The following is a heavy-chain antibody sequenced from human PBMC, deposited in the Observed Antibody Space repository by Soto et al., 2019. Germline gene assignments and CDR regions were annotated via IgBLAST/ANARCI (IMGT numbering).Heavy chain of an antibody. J-gene: IGHJ4*02. CDR1: GFNVGAFA. Sequence: EVQLLESGGDLVQPGGSLRLSCAASGFNVGAFAVNWVRQAPGKGLEWVSGISVSDAFIYYADSVRGRFSISRDASENILYLQMNSLRVDDTALYYCTREPVAGITGRDYWGPGNLVTVSS. CDR3: TREPVAGITGRDY. CDR2: ISVSDAFI. D-gene: IGHD1-20*01. V-gene: IGHV3-23*01.